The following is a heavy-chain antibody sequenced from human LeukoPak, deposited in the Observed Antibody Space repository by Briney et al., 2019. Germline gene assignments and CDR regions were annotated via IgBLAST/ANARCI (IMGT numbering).Heavy chain of an antibody. J-gene: IGHJ4*02. CDR3: AKRLGSGSITLAPNDY. CDR1: GFTFSSYA. Sequence: PGGSLRLSCAASGFTFSSYAMSWVRQAPGKGLEWVSAISGSGGSTYYADSVKGRFTISRDNSKNTLYLQMNSLRAEDTAVYYCAKRLGSGSITLAPNDYWGQGTLVTVSS. D-gene: IGHD3-10*01. CDR2: ISGSGGST. V-gene: IGHV3-23*01.